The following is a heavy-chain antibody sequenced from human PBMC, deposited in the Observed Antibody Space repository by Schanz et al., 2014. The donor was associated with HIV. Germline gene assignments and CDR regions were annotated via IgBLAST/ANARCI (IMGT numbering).Heavy chain of an antibody. CDR3: TRGRFLERGGMDV. J-gene: IGHJ6*02. V-gene: IGHV3-33*01. Sequence: QVQLVESGGGVVQPGRSLRLSCAASGFTFSSYGMHWVRQAPGKGLEWVAVIWLDGRTKYYGDSVKGRFMISRDNSNNTLYLQMNSLRAEDTAVYFCTRGRFLERGGMDVWGQGTTVTVSS. CDR2: IWLDGRTK. CDR1: GFTFSSYG. D-gene: IGHD3-3*01.